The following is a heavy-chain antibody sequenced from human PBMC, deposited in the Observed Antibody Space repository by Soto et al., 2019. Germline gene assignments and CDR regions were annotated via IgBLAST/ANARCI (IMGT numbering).Heavy chain of an antibody. J-gene: IGHJ5*02. CDR2: INHSGSA. CDR1: VGSLHGYY. Sequence: ETSFPTFPLYVGSLHGYYGSWTRQPPGKGLEWIGEINHSGSANYKPTFESRVSISVDTSQKQMSLQLSSVSAADTAVYYCAQGPQAGYYDKGTFHSRVPWVQGTRVSV. CDR3: AQGPQAGYYDKGTFHSRVP. V-gene: IGHV4-34*01. D-gene: IGHD3-16*01.